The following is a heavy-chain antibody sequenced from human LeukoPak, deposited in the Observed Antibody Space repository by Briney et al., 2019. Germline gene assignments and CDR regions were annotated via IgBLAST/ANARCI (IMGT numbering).Heavy chain of an antibody. D-gene: IGHD4/OR15-4a*01. V-gene: IGHV1-2*06. CDR1: GYTFTGYY. CDR3: ARGGPSYGSKYSWFDP. Sequence: GASVKVSCKASGYTFTGYYLHWVRRAPGQGLEWMGRFNPNSGGTNYAQKFQGRVTMTRDTSINTVYMELTRLRSDDTALYYCARGGPSYGSKYSWFDPWGQGTLVTVSS. CDR2: FNPNSGGT. J-gene: IGHJ5*02.